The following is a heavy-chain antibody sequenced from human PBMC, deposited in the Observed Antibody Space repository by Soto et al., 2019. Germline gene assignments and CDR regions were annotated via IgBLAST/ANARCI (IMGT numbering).Heavy chain of an antibody. CDR2: IYYSGST. CDR1: GGSISSYY. D-gene: IGHD3-22*01. Sequence: SETLSLTCTVSGGSISSYYWSWIRQPPGKGLEWIGYIYYSGSTNDNPSLKSRVTISVDTSKNQFSLKLSSVTAADTAVYYCARGAYYDSSGYYYVGAFDIWGQGTMVTVSS. CDR3: ARGAYYDSSGYYYVGAFDI. V-gene: IGHV4-59*01. J-gene: IGHJ3*02.